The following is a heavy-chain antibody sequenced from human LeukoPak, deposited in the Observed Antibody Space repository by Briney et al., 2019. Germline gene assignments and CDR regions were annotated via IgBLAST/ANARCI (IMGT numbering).Heavy chain of an antibody. Sequence: GGSLRLSCVVSGFGFSDSYMTWIRQTPGKGLEWLAYISSSGSTIYYADSVKGRFTISRDNAKNTLYLQMNSLRVEDTAVYYRARSTTHPYYNYMDVWGKGTTVTLSS. CDR2: ISSSGSTI. CDR1: GFGFSDSY. D-gene: IGHD4-17*01. J-gene: IGHJ6*03. CDR3: ARSTTHPYYNYMDV. V-gene: IGHV3-11*04.